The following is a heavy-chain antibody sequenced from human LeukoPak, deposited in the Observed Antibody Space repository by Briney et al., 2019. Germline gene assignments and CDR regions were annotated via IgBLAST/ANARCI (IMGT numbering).Heavy chain of an antibody. J-gene: IGHJ4*02. CDR2: ISYDGSNK. Sequence: GRSLRLSCAASGFTFSSYGMHWVRQAPGKGLEWVAVISYDGSNKYYADSVKGRFTISRDNSKNTLYLQMNSLRAEDTAVYYCAKDLTIFGVAMDYWGQGTLVTVSS. CDR1: GFTFSSYG. V-gene: IGHV3-30*18. CDR3: AKDLTIFGVAMDY. D-gene: IGHD3-3*01.